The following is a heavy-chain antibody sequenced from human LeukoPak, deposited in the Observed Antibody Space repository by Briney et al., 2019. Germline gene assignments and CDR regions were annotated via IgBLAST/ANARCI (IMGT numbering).Heavy chain of an antibody. Sequence: PSETLSLTCTVSGGSISSGSYYWSWIRQPPGKGLEWIGYIYYSGSTNYNPSLKSRVTISVDTSKNQFSLKLSSVTAADTAVYYCARATRLAYGGNSYYFDYWGQGTLVTVSS. CDR3: ARATRLAYGGNSYYFDY. CDR1: GGSISSGSYY. V-gene: IGHV4-61*01. D-gene: IGHD4-23*01. J-gene: IGHJ4*02. CDR2: IYYSGST.